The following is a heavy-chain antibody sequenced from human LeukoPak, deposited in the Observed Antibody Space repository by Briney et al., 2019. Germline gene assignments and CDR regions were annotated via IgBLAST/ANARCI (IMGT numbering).Heavy chain of an antibody. CDR1: EFTFDSYA. J-gene: IGHJ4*02. V-gene: IGHV3-23*01. Sequence: GGSLRLSCVASEFTFDSYAMTWVRQAPGKGVEWVSSTSGSGDTTYYADSVKGRFTISRDNSKNTLYLQMNSLRAEDTAIYYCAKDRAFGGVIVSTGYWGQGTLVTVSS. CDR2: TSGSGDTT. CDR3: AKDRAFGGVIVSTGY. D-gene: IGHD3-16*02.